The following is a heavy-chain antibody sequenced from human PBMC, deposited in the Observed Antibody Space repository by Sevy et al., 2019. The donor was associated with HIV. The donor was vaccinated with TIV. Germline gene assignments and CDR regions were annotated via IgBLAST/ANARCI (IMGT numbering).Heavy chain of an antibody. CDR3: AREGCTKPHDY. V-gene: IGHV3-23*01. CDR1: GFTFSKYS. J-gene: IGHJ4*02. D-gene: IGHD2-8*01. Sequence: GGSLRFSCAASGFTFSKYSMSWVRQPPGKGLEWVSILPFGCGRINYEDSVKGRFTISRANSKSSVYLQMNNLRPEDTAVYYCAREGCTKPHDYWGQGTLVTVSS. CDR2: LPFGCGRI.